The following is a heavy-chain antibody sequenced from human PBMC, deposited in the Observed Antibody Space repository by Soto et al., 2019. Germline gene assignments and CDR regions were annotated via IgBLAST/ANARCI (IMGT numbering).Heavy chain of an antibody. D-gene: IGHD3-16*01. V-gene: IGHV3-33*01. J-gene: IGHJ4*02. CDR3: ARRPQGIGPALYYFDS. Sequence: GGSLRLSCAASGFTFSGYGMHWVRQAPGKGLEWVAVIWYDGSNKYYADSVKGRFTISRDNSKNTLYLQMNSLRAEDTAVYYCARRPQGIGPALYYFDSWGQGTRVTVSS. CDR1: GFTFSGYG. CDR2: IWYDGSNK.